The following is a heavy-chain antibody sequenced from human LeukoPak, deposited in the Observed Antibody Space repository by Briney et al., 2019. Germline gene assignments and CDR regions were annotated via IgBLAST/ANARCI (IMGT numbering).Heavy chain of an antibody. CDR3: ARATDSNGWLFDC. J-gene: IGHJ4*02. Sequence: KPSETLSLTCTVSGGSISSYYWSWIWQPPGKGLEWIGYINYSGSTNYNPSLKSRVTISVDTSRNQLSLKLTSVTAADTAVYYCARATDSNGWLFDCWGQGTLVTVSS. CDR1: GGSISSYY. CDR2: INYSGST. D-gene: IGHD6-19*01. V-gene: IGHV4-59*01.